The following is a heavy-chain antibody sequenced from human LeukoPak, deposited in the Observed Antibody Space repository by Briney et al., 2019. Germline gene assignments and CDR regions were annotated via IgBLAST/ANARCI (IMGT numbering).Heavy chain of an antibody. CDR2: ISNDGSVK. CDR3: ARESYSYYFDY. J-gene: IGHJ4*02. CDR1: GITFSNYA. V-gene: IGHV3-30*04. Sequence: GGSLRLSCTAPGITFSNYAMHWVRQAPGEGLEWVTVISNDGSVKYYADSVKGRFTISRDNSKNTLYLQMNSLRAEDTAVYYCARESYSYYFDYWGQGTLVTVSS. D-gene: IGHD2-21*01.